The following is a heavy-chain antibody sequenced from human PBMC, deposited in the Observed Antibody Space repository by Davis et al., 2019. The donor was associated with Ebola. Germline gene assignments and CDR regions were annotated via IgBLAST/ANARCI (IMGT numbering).Heavy chain of an antibody. CDR2: IYLGDSDT. CDR1: GYSFTNYW. D-gene: IGHD2-8*02. V-gene: IGHV5-51*01. Sequence: GESLKISCKGSGYSFTNYWIGWVRQMPGKGLEWMGIIYLGDSDTRYSPSFQGQVTISADKSIKTAFLQWSSLKASDTAIYYCASLRRTITGMDDAFDIWGQGTMVTVSS. J-gene: IGHJ3*02. CDR3: ASLRRTITGMDDAFDI.